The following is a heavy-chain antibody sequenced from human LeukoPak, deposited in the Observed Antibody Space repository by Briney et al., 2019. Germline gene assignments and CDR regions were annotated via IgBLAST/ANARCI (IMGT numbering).Heavy chain of an antibody. V-gene: IGHV3-23*01. D-gene: IGHD6-13*01. CDR1: GFTFSSYA. Sequence: GGSLRLSCAASGFTFSSYAMSWVRQAPGKGLERVSAISGSGGSTYYADSVKGRSTISRDNSKNTLYLQMNSLRAEDTAVYYCAKDRQYSSSWLSWFDPWGQGTLVTVSS. J-gene: IGHJ5*02. CDR2: ISGSGGST. CDR3: AKDRQYSSSWLSWFDP.